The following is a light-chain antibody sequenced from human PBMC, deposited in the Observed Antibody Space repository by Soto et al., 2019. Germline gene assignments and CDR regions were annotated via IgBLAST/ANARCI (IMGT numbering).Light chain of an antibody. J-gene: IGKJ1*01. Sequence: DIQMTQSPSSLSASVGDRVTITCRASQSVSSHLNWYQQKPGKAPKLLIYAASSLQSGVPSRFSGSGSGTDFTLTISSLQPEDFAVYYCHQYGSSPATFGQGTKVEIK. CDR2: AAS. CDR1: QSVSSH. V-gene: IGKV1-39*01. CDR3: HQYGSSPAT.